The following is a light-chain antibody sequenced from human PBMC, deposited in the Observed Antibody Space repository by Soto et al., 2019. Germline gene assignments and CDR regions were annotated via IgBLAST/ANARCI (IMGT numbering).Light chain of an antibody. V-gene: IGKV1-5*01. J-gene: IGKJ1*01. CDR3: QHYNSYYEA. CDR2: EAS. Sequence: DIQMTQSPSTLSASGGGRVTITCRAMQSIISWWAWYEQKPGRAPMLLIYEASGTDRGVASRFSGRGSRTDFTLPITSLQADDFATYCSQHYNSYYEAFGQGTTVDIK. CDR1: QSIISW.